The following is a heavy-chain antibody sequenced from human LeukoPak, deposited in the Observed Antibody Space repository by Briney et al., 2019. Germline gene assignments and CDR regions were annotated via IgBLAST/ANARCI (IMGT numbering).Heavy chain of an antibody. CDR2: ISSSSSYI. D-gene: IGHD6-19*01. CDR3: AKDQGWCFDY. V-gene: IGHV3-21*01. CDR1: GFTFSSYS. Sequence: TGGSLRLSCAASGFTFSSYSMNWVRQAPGKGLEWVSSISSSSSYIYYADSVKGRFTISRDNSKNTLYLQMNSLRAEDTAVYYCAKDQGWCFDYWGQGTLVTVSS. J-gene: IGHJ4*02.